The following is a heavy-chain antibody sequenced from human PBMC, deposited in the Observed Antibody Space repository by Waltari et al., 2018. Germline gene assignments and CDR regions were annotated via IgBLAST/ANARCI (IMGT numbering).Heavy chain of an antibody. J-gene: IGHJ4*02. V-gene: IGHV4-59*11. CDR2: IYYSGST. D-gene: IGHD3-22*01. Sequence: QVQLQESGPGLVKPSATLSITCTVSGGSISSHYWSWIRQPPGKGLEWIGYIYYSGSTTYNPSLKSRVTISVDTSKNQFSLKLSSVTAADTAVYYCASAASYDSSGYYYYYWGQGTLVTVSS. CDR1: GGSISSHY. CDR3: ASAASYDSSGYYYYY.